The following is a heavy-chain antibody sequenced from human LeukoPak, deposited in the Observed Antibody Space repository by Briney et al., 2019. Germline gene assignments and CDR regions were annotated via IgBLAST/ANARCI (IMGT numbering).Heavy chain of an antibody. Sequence: PSETLSLTCAVYGGSFSGYYWSWIRQPPGKGLEWIGEINHSGSTNYNPSLKSRVTISVDTSKNQFSLKLSSVTAADTAVYYCARSGWSFDWNALYWGQGTLVTVSS. CDR2: INHSGST. CDR1: GGSFSGYY. J-gene: IGHJ4*02. V-gene: IGHV4-34*01. D-gene: IGHD1-1*01. CDR3: ARSGWSFDWNALY.